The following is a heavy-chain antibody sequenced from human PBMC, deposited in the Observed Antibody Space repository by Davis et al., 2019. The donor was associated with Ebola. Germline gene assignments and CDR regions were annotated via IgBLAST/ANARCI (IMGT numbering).Heavy chain of an antibody. J-gene: IGHJ6*02. V-gene: IGHV1-18*04. CDR3: ARSGYCSGGSCLFQDYYYYGMDV. Sequence: ASVKVSCKASGYTFTSYYMHWVRQAPGQGLEWMGWISAYNGNTNYAQKLQGRVTMTTDTSTSTAYMELRSLRSDDTAVYYCARSGYCSGGSCLFQDYYYYGMDVWGQGTTVTVSS. CDR1: GYTFTSYY. D-gene: IGHD2-15*01. CDR2: ISAYNGNT.